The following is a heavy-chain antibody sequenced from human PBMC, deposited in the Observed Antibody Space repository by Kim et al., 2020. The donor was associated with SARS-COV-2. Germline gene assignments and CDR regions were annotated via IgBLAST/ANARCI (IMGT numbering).Heavy chain of an antibody. CDR3: ARDPRYYDIWTGHGGTYYYYGMDV. CDR1: GFTFSSYA. J-gene: IGHJ6*02. D-gene: IGHD3-9*01. V-gene: IGHV3-30*04. CDR2: ISYDGSYK. Sequence: GGSLRLSCAASGFTFSSYAMHWVRQAPGKGLEWVAVISYDGSYKYYADSVKGRFTISRDNSKNTLYLQMNSLRAEDTAVYYCARDPRYYDIWTGHGGTYYYYGMDVWGQGTTVTVSS.